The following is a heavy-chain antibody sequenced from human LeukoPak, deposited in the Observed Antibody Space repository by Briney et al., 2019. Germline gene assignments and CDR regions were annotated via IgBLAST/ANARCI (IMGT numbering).Heavy chain of an antibody. D-gene: IGHD6-13*01. CDR2: ISAHNGNT. J-gene: IGHJ6*02. CDR3: ARDALIAAAGLAPKYYYYGMDV. CDR1: GYSFTTYG. Sequence: ASVKVSCKASGYSFTTYGISWMRQAPGQGLEWMGWISAHNGNTNYAEKLQDRVTMTTDTSTSTAYMELRSLKSDDTAVYYCARDALIAAAGLAPKYYYYGMDVWGQGTTVTVSS. V-gene: IGHV1-18*04.